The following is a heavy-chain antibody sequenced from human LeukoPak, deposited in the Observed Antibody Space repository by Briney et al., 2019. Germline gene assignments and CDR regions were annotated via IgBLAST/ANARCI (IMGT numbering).Heavy chain of an antibody. CDR3: ARANGVYNYGFDY. Sequence: SVKVSCKASGGTFISYAISWVRQAPGQGLEWMGRIIPIFGTAKYAQKFQGRVTITTDESTRTAYMELSSLRSEDTAVYYCARANGVYNYGFDYWGQGTLVTVSS. CDR1: GGTFISYA. CDR2: IIPIFGTA. D-gene: IGHD5-18*01. J-gene: IGHJ4*02. V-gene: IGHV1-69*05.